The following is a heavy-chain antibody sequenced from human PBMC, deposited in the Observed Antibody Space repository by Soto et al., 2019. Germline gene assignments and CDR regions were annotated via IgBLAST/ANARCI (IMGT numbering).Heavy chain of an antibody. CDR1: GFTFSAYH. Sequence: EVQLVESGGGLVMPGGTLRLSCGASGFTFSAYHMNWVRQDPGKGREWVSSINPTSSHIYYADSVSGRFTISRDDTKNSVSLQLNSVRNKYAALYYCARGYCGGGGCYRRRDAFDVWGQGTMVTVSS. V-gene: IGHV3-21*01. CDR2: INPTSSHI. D-gene: IGHD2-8*02. J-gene: IGHJ3*01. CDR3: ARGYCGGGGCYRRRDAFDV.